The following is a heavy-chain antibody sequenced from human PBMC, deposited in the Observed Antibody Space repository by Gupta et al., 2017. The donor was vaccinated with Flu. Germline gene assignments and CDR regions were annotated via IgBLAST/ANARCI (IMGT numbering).Heavy chain of an antibody. CDR3: ARHGEWNFYFDY. V-gene: IGHV4-39*01. D-gene: IGHD3-3*01. CDR2: VYYDGSA. Sequence: QLQLQESGPGLVKASETLSLTCTVPGGSISRSKYFWGWIRQPPGMGLEWIASVYYDGSAYYTPSLKSRVTISADTSKGQLSLKVNSVTAADTAVYYCARHGEWNFYFDYWGQGILVTVSS. J-gene: IGHJ4*02. CDR1: GGSISRSKYF.